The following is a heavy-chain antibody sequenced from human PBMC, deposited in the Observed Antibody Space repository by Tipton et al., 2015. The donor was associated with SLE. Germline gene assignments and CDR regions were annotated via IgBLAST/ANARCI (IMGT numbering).Heavy chain of an antibody. Sequence: SLRLSCAASGFTFSSYDMHWVRQATGKGLEWVSAIGTAGDPYYPGSVKGRFTISRENAKNSLYLQMSSLRAEDTAVYYCVKDDGVATIVNYYYGMDVWGQGTTVTVSS. CDR1: GFTFSSYD. CDR3: VKDDGVATIVNYYYGMDV. CDR2: IGTAGDP. V-gene: IGHV3-13*05. J-gene: IGHJ6*02. D-gene: IGHD5-12*01.